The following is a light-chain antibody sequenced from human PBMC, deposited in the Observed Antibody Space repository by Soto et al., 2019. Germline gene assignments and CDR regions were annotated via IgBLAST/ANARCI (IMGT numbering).Light chain of an antibody. CDR1: NSDLGSFNF. CDR3: CSDAGTSSYL. CDR2: EVA. Sequence: QSALTQPASVSGSPGQSITISCTRTNSDLGSFNFVSWYQQHPGKAPKVMIYEVAKRPSGISDRFSGSKSGNTASLTISGLQVEDEADYYCCSDAGTSSYLFGTGTK. J-gene: IGLJ1*01. V-gene: IGLV2-23*02.